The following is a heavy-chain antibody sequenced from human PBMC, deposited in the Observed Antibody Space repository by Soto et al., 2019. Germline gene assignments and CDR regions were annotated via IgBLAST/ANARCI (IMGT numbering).Heavy chain of an antibody. J-gene: IGHJ6*02. D-gene: IGHD3-3*01. V-gene: IGHV4-39*07. CDR3: ARGPPNYDFWSGPIYYYYGMDV. CDR1: GGSISSSSYY. Sequence: SETLSLTCTVSGGSISSSSYYWGWIRQPPGKGLEWIGSIYHSGSTYYNPSPKSRVTISVDTSKNQFSLKLSSVTAADTAVYYCARGPPNYDFWSGPIYYYYGMDVWGQGTTVTVSS. CDR2: IYHSGST.